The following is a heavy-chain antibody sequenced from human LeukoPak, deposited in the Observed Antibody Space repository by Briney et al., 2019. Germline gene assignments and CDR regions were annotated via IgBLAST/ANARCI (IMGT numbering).Heavy chain of an antibody. D-gene: IGHD1-26*01. CDR3: AKDGVGATWFGH. J-gene: IGHJ5*02. Sequence: GGSLRHSCAASGCSVNNNYLSWVRQAPGRGLEWVSSIYSSGATYYAESVKGRFSISRDSSKNTFDLQMNTLRTEDTAVYYCAKDGVGATWFGHWGQGALVTVSS. CDR1: GCSVNNNY. CDR2: IYSSGAT. V-gene: IGHV3-66*03.